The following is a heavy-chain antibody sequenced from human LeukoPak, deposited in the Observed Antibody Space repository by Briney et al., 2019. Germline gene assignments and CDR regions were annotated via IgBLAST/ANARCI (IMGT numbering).Heavy chain of an antibody. CDR3: ARVSSGYFPEVDY. CDR2: IYSGGST. V-gene: IGHV3-53*01. D-gene: IGHD3-22*01. Sequence: GGPLRLSCAASGFTVSSNYMSWVRQAAGKGLEWVSVIYSGGSTYYADSVKGRFTIFRDNSKNTLYLQMNSLRVEDSAVYYCARVSSGYFPEVDYWGQGTLVTVSS. CDR1: GFTVSSNY. J-gene: IGHJ4*02.